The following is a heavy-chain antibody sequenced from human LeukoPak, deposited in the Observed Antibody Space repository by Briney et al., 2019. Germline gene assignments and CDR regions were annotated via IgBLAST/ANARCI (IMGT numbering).Heavy chain of an antibody. J-gene: IGHJ4*02. CDR2: ISDDGRNQ. Sequence: GGSLRLSCAASGFSFDSYALHWVRQAPGKGLEWMALISDDGRNQYYADSVKGRFTISRDNSKNTLYLQLNSLRTEDTAVYYCARDDGGNSGTLVDYWGQGTLVTVSS. V-gene: IGHV3-30*04. CDR3: ARDDGGNSGTLVDY. CDR1: GFSFDSYA. D-gene: IGHD1-26*01.